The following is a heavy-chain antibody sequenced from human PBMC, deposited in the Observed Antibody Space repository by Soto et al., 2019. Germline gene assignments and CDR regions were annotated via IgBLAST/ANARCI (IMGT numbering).Heavy chain of an antibody. CDR1: GFTFSSHA. D-gene: IGHD6-6*01. CDR3: ANVDSSSQAGSCDL. Sequence: EVQLLESGGGLVQPGWSLRLSCTASGFTFSSHAMTWVRQAPGKGLEWVSGLSDSGDRIYYEDSVKGRFTIYRDESKNTQNLKMNLRRFDATAVYYCANVDSSSQAGSCDLWGQGTLVTVSS. CDR2: LSDSGDRI. V-gene: IGHV3-23*01. J-gene: IGHJ5*02.